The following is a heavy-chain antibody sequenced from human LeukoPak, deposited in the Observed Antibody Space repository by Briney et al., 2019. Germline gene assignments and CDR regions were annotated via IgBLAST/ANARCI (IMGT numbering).Heavy chain of an antibody. Sequence: PGGSLRLSCAVSGFTFSGYAMHWVRQAPGKGLEHVSTINTDGGSTYYAKSVKGRFTISRDNSKNTLYLQMGSLRAEDMAVYYCAGRERDGYNYSDYWGQGTLVTVSS. J-gene: IGHJ4*02. CDR3: AGRERDGYNYSDY. V-gene: IGHV3-64*01. D-gene: IGHD5-24*01. CDR2: INTDGGST. CDR1: GFTFSGYA.